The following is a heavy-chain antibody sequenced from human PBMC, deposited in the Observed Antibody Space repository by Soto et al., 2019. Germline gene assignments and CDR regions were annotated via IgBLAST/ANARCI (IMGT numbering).Heavy chain of an antibody. CDR2: LYDVDGS. Sequence: DVQLVESGGGLIQPGESLRLSCAAFGLTISGKKYVAWVRQAPGKGLEWVSALYDVDGSFYADSVKGRFTTSSDSSKTTVYRQMNDLRADDTAVYYCATWHEREHAYDVWGQGTTVTVSS. CDR3: ATWHEREHAYDV. J-gene: IGHJ3*01. V-gene: IGHV3-53*01. D-gene: IGHD1-1*01. CDR1: GLTISGKKY.